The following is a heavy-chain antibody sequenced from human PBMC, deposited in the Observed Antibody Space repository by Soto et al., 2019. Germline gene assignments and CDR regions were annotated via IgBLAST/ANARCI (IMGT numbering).Heavy chain of an antibody. V-gene: IGHV3-21*01. D-gene: IGHD3-22*01. Sequence: VQLVESGGGLVKPGGSLRLSCAASGFTFSSYSMNWVRQAPGKGLEWVSSISSSSSYIYYADSVKGRFTISRDNVKNSLYLQMNSLRAEDTAVYYCARDSGGGYLLYYYYGMDVWGQGTTVTVSS. CDR3: ARDSGGGYLLYYYYGMDV. J-gene: IGHJ6*02. CDR1: GFTFSSYS. CDR2: ISSSSSYI.